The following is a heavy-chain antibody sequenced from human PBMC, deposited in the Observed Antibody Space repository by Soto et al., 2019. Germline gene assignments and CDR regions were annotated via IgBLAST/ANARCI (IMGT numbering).Heavy chain of an antibody. Sequence: AESLRLSWTASGCTFSTYYLNWVRQAPGKGLEYVSAISSNGGSTYYANSVKGRFTISRDNSKNTLYLQMGSLRAEDMAVYYCARVALQWVGELGDYFDYWGQGTLVNVSS. V-gene: IGHV3-64*01. CDR2: ISSNGGST. D-gene: IGHD3-10*01. J-gene: IGHJ4*02. CDR3: ARVALQWVGELGDYFDY. CDR1: GCTFSTYY.